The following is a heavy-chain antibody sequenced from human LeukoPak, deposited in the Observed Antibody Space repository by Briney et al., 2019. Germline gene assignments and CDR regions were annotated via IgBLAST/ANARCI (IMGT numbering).Heavy chain of an antibody. Sequence: GGSLRLSCAASGFTFSSYAMSWVRQAPGKGLEWVSAISGSGGSTYYADSVKGRFTISRDNSKNTLYLQMNSLRAEDTAVYYCAKAPLPTVAGTPDYWGQGTLVTVSS. CDR1: GFTFSSYA. D-gene: IGHD6-19*01. CDR3: AKAPLPTVAGTPDY. V-gene: IGHV3-23*01. J-gene: IGHJ4*02. CDR2: ISGSGGST.